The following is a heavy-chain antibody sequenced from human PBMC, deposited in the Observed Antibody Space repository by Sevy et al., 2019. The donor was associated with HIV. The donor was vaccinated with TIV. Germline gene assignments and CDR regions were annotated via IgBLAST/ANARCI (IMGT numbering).Heavy chain of an antibody. CDR1: GGSISSSSYY. CDR3: AITYYDYVWGSYRPHYFDY. D-gene: IGHD3-16*02. J-gene: IGHJ4*02. V-gene: IGHV4-39*01. Sequence: SETLSLTCTVSGGSISSSSYYWGWIRQPPGKGLEWIGSIYYSGSTYYNPSLKSRVTISVYTSKNQFSLKLSSVTAADTAVYYCAITYYDYVWGSYRPHYFDYWGQGTLVTVSS. CDR2: IYYSGST.